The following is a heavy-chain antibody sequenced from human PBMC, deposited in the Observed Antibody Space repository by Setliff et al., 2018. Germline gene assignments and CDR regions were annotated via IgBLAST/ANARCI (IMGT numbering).Heavy chain of an antibody. V-gene: IGHV4-61*02. Sequence: PSETLSLTCTVSGGSINSDTYYWSWIRQPAGKGLEWIGRIYSSGSTDYNPSLKSRVTISVDTSKNQFSLNLSSVTAADTAMYYCARDYYDSRGSYAFDIWGQGTVVTVSS. D-gene: IGHD3-22*01. J-gene: IGHJ3*02. CDR3: ARDYYDSRGSYAFDI. CDR2: IYSSGST. CDR1: GGSINSDTYY.